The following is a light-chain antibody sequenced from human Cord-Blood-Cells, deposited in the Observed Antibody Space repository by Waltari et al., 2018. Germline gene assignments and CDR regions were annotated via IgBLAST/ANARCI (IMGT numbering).Light chain of an antibody. J-gene: IGKJ2*01. CDR2: GAS. CDR3: QQYGSSPT. V-gene: IGKV3-20*01. CDR1: QSVSSSY. Sequence: EIVLTQSPGTLSLSPVERATLSCRARQSVSSSYLAWYQQKPGQAPRLLIYGASSRATGIPDRFSGSGSGTDFTLTISRLEPEDFAVYYCQQYGSSPTFGQGTKVEIK.